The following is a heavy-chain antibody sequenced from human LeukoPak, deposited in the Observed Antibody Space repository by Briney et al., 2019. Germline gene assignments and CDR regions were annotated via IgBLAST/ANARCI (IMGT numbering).Heavy chain of an antibody. V-gene: IGHV4-34*01. Sequence: SETLSLTCAVYGGSFSGYYWSWIRQPPGKGLEWIGEINHSGSTNYNPSLKSRVTISVDTSKNQFSLKLSSVTAADTAVYYCARHKFEGTGIAAAGFDYWGQGTLVTVSS. CDR3: ARHKFEGTGIAAAGFDY. J-gene: IGHJ4*02. CDR1: GGSFSGYY. CDR2: INHSGST. D-gene: IGHD6-13*01.